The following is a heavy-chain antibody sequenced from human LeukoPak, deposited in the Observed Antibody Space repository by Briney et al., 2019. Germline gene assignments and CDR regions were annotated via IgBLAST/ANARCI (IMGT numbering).Heavy chain of an antibody. CDR2: ISYDGSNK. J-gene: IGHJ5*02. CDR3: ARRPIGSSGNNWFDP. V-gene: IGHV3-30*03. CDR1: GFTFSSYG. D-gene: IGHD3-22*01. Sequence: GGSLRLSCAASGFTFSSYGMHWVRQAPGKGLEWVAVISYDGSNKYYADSVKGRFTISRGNSKNTLYLQMNSLRAEDTAVYYCARRPIGSSGNNWFDPWGQGTLVTVSS.